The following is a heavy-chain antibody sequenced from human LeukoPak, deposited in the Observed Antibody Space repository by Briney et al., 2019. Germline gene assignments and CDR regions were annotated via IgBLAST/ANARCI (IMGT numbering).Heavy chain of an antibody. Sequence: SETLSLTCTVSSGSMNSFYWNWIRQPAGKGPEWIGRIYGTGTTNYNPSLKSRVSMSMETSKNQFSLRLTSVAAADTAVYYGARESGLDYYESSGYFPFDTWGQGTLVTVSS. V-gene: IGHV4-4*07. CDR2: IYGTGTT. D-gene: IGHD3-22*01. J-gene: IGHJ4*02. CDR1: SGSMNSFY. CDR3: ARESGLDYYESSGYFPFDT.